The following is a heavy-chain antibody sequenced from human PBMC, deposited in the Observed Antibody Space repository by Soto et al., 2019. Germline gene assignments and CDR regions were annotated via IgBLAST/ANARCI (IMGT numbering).Heavy chain of an antibody. J-gene: IGHJ6*02. CDR3: ARGWWEREGYVMDV. V-gene: IGHV4-59*08. CDR1: DGSSRSFY. CDR2: IYYSGSA. D-gene: IGHD1-26*01. Sequence: SVTCTVADGSSRSFYGIWIRQNPGKGLQYIGYIYYSGSANYNPSLKSRVTVSDDTSTNQIFLTLTSVTAADTAVYYCARGWWEREGYVMDVWGQGTTVTVSS.